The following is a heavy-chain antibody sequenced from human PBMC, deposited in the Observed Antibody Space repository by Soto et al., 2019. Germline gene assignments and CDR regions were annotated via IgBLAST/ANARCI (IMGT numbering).Heavy chain of an antibody. CDR1: GGSISGYY. CDR2: MYNSGST. CDR3: ARGASGYYDSSGYYSPYYFDY. D-gene: IGHD3-22*01. V-gene: IGHV4-59*12. J-gene: IGHJ4*02. Sequence: SETLSLTCTVSGGSISGYYWSWIRQPPGKGLEWIGCMYNSGSTFYNPSLKSRVTISVDTSKNQFSLKLSSVTAADTAVYYCARGASGYYDSSGYYSPYYFDYWGQGTLVTVSS.